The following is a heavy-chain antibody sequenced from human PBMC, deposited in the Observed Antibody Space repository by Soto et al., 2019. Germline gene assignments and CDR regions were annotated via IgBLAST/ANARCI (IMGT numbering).Heavy chain of an antibody. J-gene: IGHJ6*02. CDR1: GGSISSGDYY. D-gene: IGHD3-10*01. V-gene: IGHV4-30-4*01. CDR3: ARDILLWFGGLNPTVTEDYYYYGMDV. Sequence: SETLSLTCTVSGGSISSGDYYGSWIRQPPGKRLEWIGYIYYSGSTYYNPSLKSRVTISVDTSKNQFSLKLSSVTAADTAVYYCARDILLWFGGLNPTVTEDYYYYGMDVWGQGTTVTVSS. CDR2: IYYSGST.